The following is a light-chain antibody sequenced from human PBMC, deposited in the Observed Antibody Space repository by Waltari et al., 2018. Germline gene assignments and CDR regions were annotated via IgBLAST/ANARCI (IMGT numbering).Light chain of an antibody. CDR2: EVS. CDR1: SRDVGGYNP. CDR3: SSYTSSSTVV. Sequence: QSALTQPASVSGSPGQSITISCTGTSRDVGGYNPVPWYQQHPGKAPKLMIYEVSNRPSGVSNRFSGSKSGNTASLTISGLQAEDEADYYCSSYTSSSTVVFGGGTKLTVL. V-gene: IGLV2-14*01. J-gene: IGLJ2*01.